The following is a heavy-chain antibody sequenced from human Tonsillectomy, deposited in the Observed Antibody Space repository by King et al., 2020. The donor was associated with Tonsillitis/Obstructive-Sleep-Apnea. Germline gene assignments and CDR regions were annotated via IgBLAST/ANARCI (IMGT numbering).Heavy chain of an antibody. V-gene: IGHV3-33*01. Sequence: VQLVESGGGVVQPGRSLRLSCAASGFTFSSYGMHWVRQAPGKGLEWVAVIWYDGSNKYYADSVKGRFTISRDNSKNTLYLQMNSLRAEDTAVYYCARDSEAMAALLYYWGQGTLVTVSS. CDR1: GFTFSSYG. D-gene: IGHD6-25*01. J-gene: IGHJ4*02. CDR3: ARDSEAMAALLYY. CDR2: IWYDGSNK.